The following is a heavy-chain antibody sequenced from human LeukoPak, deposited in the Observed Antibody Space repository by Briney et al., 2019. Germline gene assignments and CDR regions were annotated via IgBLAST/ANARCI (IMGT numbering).Heavy chain of an antibody. J-gene: IGHJ4*02. V-gene: IGHV4-61*08. Sequence: PSETLSLTCTVSGGSVSSGGYYWSWIRQPPGKGLEWIGYMYYSGSTNYNPSLKSRVTISVDTSKNQFSLKLSSVTAADTAVYYCARHLDYGDYYFDYWGQGTLVTVSS. CDR2: MYYSGST. CDR1: GGSVSSGGYY. CDR3: ARHLDYGDYYFDY. D-gene: IGHD4-17*01.